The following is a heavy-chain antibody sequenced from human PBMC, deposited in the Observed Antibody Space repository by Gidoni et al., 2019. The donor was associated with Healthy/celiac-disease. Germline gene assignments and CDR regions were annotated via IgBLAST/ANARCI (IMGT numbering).Heavy chain of an antibody. CDR2: ISSSGSTI. CDR3: ARGPDDYVWGSYRWYYYYGMDV. J-gene: IGHJ6*02. CDR1: GFTFSDSY. D-gene: IGHD3-16*02. Sequence: QVQLVESGGGLVKPGGSLRLSCAASGFTFSDSYMRWIRQAPGKGLEWVSYISSSGSTIYYADSVKGRFTISRDNAKNSLYLQMNSLRAEDTAVYYCARGPDDYVWGSYRWYYYYGMDVWGQGTTVTVSS. V-gene: IGHV3-11*01.